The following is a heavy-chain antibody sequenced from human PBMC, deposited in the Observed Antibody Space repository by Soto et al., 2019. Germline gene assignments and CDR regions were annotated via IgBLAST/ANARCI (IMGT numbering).Heavy chain of an antibody. Sequence: QLQLQESGPGLVKPSETLSLACTVSGGSISNDGHYWDWIRQPPGKGLEWIGSIYYSGSSYYIPSLKSRVTISVDTSKNQLSLKVSSVTAADTAVYYCARRGASGGSYRPFDYWGQGTLVTVSS. J-gene: IGHJ4*02. CDR1: GGSISNDGHY. V-gene: IGHV4-39*01. D-gene: IGHD3-22*01. CDR3: ARRGASGGSYRPFDY. CDR2: IYYSGSS.